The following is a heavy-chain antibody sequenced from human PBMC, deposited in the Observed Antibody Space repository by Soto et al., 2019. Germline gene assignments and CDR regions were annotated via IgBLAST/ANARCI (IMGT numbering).Heavy chain of an antibody. CDR3: ARAIPIAMIVVVIAGDNWFDP. V-gene: IGHV4-34*01. CDR1: GGSFSGYY. CDR2: INHSGST. Sequence: SETLSLTCAVYGGSFSGYYWSWIRQPPGKGLEWIGEINHSGSTNYNPSLKSRVTISVDTSKNQFSLKLSSVTAADTAVYYCARAIPIAMIVVVIAGDNWFDPWGQGTLVTVSS. D-gene: IGHD3-22*01. J-gene: IGHJ5*02.